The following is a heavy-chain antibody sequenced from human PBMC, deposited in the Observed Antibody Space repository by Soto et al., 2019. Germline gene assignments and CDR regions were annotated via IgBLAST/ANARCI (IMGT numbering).Heavy chain of an antibody. CDR3: ARDDTTGLFDF. V-gene: IGHV4-59*01. Sequence: QVQLQESGPGLVRPAETLSLTCSVSTGSMRTYYWTWIRQSPGKGLEWIGQISHTGRTKYNPSLESRVTISVDTSRKQFSLKLTSVTAADTALYYCARDDTTGLFDFWGQGTLVIVSS. CDR1: TGSMRTYY. CDR2: ISHTGRT. D-gene: IGHD4-17*01. J-gene: IGHJ4*02.